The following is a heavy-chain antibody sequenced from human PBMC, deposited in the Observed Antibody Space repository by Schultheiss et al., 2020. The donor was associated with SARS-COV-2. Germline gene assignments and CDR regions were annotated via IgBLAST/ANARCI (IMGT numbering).Heavy chain of an antibody. CDR1: GGSISSSSYY. J-gene: IGHJ4*02. V-gene: IGHV4-39*07. D-gene: IGHD4-17*01. CDR3: ARGPYASFDY. CDR2: IYYSGST. Sequence: SETLSLTCTVSGGSISSSSYYWGWIRQHPGKGLEWIGYIYYSGSTYYNPSLKSRVTISVDTSKNQFSLKLSSVTAADTAVYYCARGPYASFDYWGQGTLVTVSS.